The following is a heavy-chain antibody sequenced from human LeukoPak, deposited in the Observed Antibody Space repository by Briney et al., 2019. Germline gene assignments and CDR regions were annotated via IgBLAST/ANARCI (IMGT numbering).Heavy chain of an antibody. Sequence: GRSLRLSCAASGFTFSSYGMHWVRQAPGKGLEWVAVIWYDGSNKYYADSVKGRFTISRDNPKNTLYLQMNSLRAEDTAVYYCARGGVPAAYIDYWGQGTLVTVSS. V-gene: IGHV3-33*01. CDR2: IWYDGSNK. J-gene: IGHJ4*02. CDR3: ARGGVPAAYIDY. CDR1: GFTFSSYG. D-gene: IGHD2-2*01.